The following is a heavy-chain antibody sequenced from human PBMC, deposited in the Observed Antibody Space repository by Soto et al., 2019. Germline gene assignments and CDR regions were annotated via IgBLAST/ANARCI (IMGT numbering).Heavy chain of an antibody. CDR1: GGSISSNNW. CDR2: IYHSEST. Sequence: SETLSLTCAVSGGSISSNNWWSWVRQPPGKGLEWIGEIYHSESTNYNPSLKSRVTISLDKSKNQFSLKLSSVTAADTAVYYCAREAMTTHSPRYFDYWGQGALVTVSS. CDR3: AREAMTTHSPRYFDY. D-gene: IGHD4-17*01. J-gene: IGHJ4*02. V-gene: IGHV4-4*02.